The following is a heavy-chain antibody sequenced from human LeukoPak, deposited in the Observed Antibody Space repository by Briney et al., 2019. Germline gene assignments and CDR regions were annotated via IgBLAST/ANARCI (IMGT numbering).Heavy chain of an antibody. J-gene: IGHJ4*02. Sequence: GGSLRLSCAASGFTFSSYGMHWVRQAPGKGLEWVAVISYDGSNKYYADSVKGRFTISRDNSKNTLYLQMNSLSAEDTAVYYWVEGQDIGATSILGYWGQGTLVTVSS. D-gene: IGHD5-12*01. CDR2: ISYDGSNK. CDR3: VEGQDIGATSILGY. V-gene: IGHV3-30*18. CDR1: GFTFSSYG.